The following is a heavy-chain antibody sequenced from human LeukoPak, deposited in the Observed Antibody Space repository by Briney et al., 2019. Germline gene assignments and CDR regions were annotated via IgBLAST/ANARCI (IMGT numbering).Heavy chain of an antibody. CDR3: ARDLIPLIHDAFDI. CDR1: GFTFSSYS. D-gene: IGHD3-16*01. CDR2: ISSSSSYI. Sequence: PGGSLRLSCAASGFTFSSYSMNWVRQAPGKGLECVSSISSSSSYIYYADSVKGRFTISRDNAKNSLYLQMNSLRAEDTAVYYCARDLIPLIHDAFDIWGQGTMVTVSS. V-gene: IGHV3-21*01. J-gene: IGHJ3*02.